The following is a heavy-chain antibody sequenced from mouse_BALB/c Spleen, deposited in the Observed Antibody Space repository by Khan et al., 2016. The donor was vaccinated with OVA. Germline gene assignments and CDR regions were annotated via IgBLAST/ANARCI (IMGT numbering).Heavy chain of an antibody. V-gene: IGHV5-9-3*01. J-gene: IGHJ2*01. CDR3: ARTPGYYGSNYFDY. CDR1: GFTFSNYA. D-gene: IGHD1-1*01. CDR2: ISTGGGYT. Sequence: EVELVESGGGLVKPGGSLKFSCAASGFTFSNYAMSWVRQTPEQRLEWVATISTGGGYTYYPERVKGRFTISRDQAQNTLYLQMSSLRSEDTAMYYCARTPGYYGSNYFDYWGQGTTLTVSS.